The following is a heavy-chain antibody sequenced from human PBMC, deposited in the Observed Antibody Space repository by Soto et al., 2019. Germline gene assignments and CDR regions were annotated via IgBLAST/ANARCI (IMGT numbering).Heavy chain of an antibody. Sequence: PGGSLRLSCAASGFTFSSYGMHWVRQAPGKGLEWVAVISYDGSNKYYADSVKGRFTISRDNSKNTLYLQMNSLRAEDTAVYYCAKDRDDSSGYSFGAFDYWGQGTLVTVS. J-gene: IGHJ4*02. CDR1: GFTFSSYG. CDR3: AKDRDDSSGYSFGAFDY. V-gene: IGHV3-30*18. D-gene: IGHD3-22*01. CDR2: ISYDGSNK.